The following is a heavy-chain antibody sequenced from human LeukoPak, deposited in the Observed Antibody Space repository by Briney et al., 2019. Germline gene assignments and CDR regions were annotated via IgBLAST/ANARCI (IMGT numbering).Heavy chain of an antibody. CDR1: GFTFISYA. CDR3: AKGWDGSGCQH. V-gene: IGHV3-23*01. J-gene: IGHJ1*01. CDR2: ITGSGGGT. D-gene: IGHD3-22*01. Sequence: GGSLRLSCAASGFTFISYAMNWVRQAPGKGLEWVSTITGSGGGTYYADSVKGRFTISRDNSKNTLYLQMNSLRAEDTAVYYCAKGWDGSGCQHWGQGTLVTVSS.